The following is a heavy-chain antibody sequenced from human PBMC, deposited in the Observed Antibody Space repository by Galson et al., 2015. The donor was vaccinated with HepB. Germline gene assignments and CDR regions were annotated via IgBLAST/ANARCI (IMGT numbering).Heavy chain of an antibody. CDR2: IRDKAYNYAT. Sequence: SLRLSCAASGFIFSDSGLIWARQASGKGLDWVGLIRDKAYNYATTYAASVKGRFTMSRDDSKNTAYLRMDSLKTDDTAIYYCSRHGYGGDVWSHGTMVTVSS. D-gene: IGHD5-12*01. CDR3: SRHGYGGDV. CDR1: GFIFSDSG. J-gene: IGHJ6*02. V-gene: IGHV3-73*01.